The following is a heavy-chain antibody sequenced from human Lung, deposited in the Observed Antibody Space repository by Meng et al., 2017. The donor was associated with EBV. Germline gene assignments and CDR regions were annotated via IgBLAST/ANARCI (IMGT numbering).Heavy chain of an antibody. V-gene: IGHV4-31*01. J-gene: IGHJ5*02. Sequence: QVQRQESGPGLGKPSQTLSLTCTVSGGSISSGGYYWSWIRQHPGKGLEWIGYIYYSGSTYYNPSLKSLVTISVDTSKNQFSLKLSSVTAADTAVYYCARVVAGRYNWFDPWGQGTLVTVSS. CDR2: IYYSGST. CDR3: ARVVAGRYNWFDP. CDR1: GGSISSGGYY. D-gene: IGHD6-6*01.